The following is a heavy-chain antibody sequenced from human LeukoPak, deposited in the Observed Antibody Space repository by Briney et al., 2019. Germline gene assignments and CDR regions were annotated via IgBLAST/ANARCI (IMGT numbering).Heavy chain of an antibody. J-gene: IGHJ6*02. CDR2: ISAYNGNT. CDR1: GYTFTSYG. V-gene: IGHV1-18*01. CDR3: ARDADIVATFFSYYYYGMDV. Sequence: GASVKVSCKASGYTFTSYGISWVRQAPGQGLEWMGWISAYNGNTNYAQKLQGRVTMTTDTSTSTAYMELRSLRSDDTAVYYCARDADIVATFFSYYYYGMDVWGQGTTVTVSS. D-gene: IGHD5-12*01.